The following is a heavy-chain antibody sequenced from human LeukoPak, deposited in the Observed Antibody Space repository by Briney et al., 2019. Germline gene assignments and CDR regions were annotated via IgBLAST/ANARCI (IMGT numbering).Heavy chain of an antibody. V-gene: IGHV3-64*02. CDR1: GFIFSSFA. CDR3: ARSGASGWFLEY. CDR2: ITGNGGST. J-gene: IGHJ4*02. D-gene: IGHD6-19*01. Sequence: GGSLRLSCAASGFIFSSFAMHWVRQAPGKGLQYVSGITGNGGSTYYADSVKGRFTISRDNSKNTLYLRMGSLRAEDMAVYYCARSGASGWFLEYWGQGTLVTVSS.